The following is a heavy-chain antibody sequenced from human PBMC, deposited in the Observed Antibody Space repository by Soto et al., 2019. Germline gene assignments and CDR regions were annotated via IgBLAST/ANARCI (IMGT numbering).Heavy chain of an antibody. CDR2: INHSGST. V-gene: IGHV4-34*01. J-gene: IGHJ4*02. Sequence: QVQLQQWGAGLLKPSETLSLTCAVYGGSFSGYYWSWIRQPPGKGLEWIGEINHSGSTNYNPSLKSRVTLSVDTSKNQFSLKLSSVTAADTAVYYCARGEVVTAPIDYWGQGTLVTVSS. CDR3: ARGEVVTAPIDY. CDR1: GGSFSGYY. D-gene: IGHD2-21*02.